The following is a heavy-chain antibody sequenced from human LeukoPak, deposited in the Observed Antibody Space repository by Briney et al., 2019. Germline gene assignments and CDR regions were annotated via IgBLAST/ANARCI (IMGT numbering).Heavy chain of an antibody. D-gene: IGHD3-3*01. V-gene: IGHV3-48*03. CDR2: ITSSGTTM. CDR3: ARKRSGYCFDY. CDR1: GFTFSSYE. Sequence: GGSLRLSCAASGFTFSSYEMSWVRQAPGKGLEWVAHITSSGTTMYYADSVKGRFSISRDNAKNSLYLQVNSLRAEDMAVYYCARKRSGYCFDYWGQGALVTVSS. J-gene: IGHJ4*02.